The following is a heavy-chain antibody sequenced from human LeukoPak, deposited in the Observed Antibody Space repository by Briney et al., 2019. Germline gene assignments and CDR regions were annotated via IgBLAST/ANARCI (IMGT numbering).Heavy chain of an antibody. Sequence: PSETLSLTCAVYGGSFSDYYWSWSRQSPGKGLEWIGEINHSGSTNYNPSLKSRVTISVDTSKNQFSLKLNSVTAADTAVYYCASCSSTSWYAGDWFDPWGQGTLVTVSS. CDR1: GGSFSDYY. D-gene: IGHD2-2*01. V-gene: IGHV4-34*01. CDR3: ASCSSTSWYAGDWFDP. CDR2: INHSGST. J-gene: IGHJ5*02.